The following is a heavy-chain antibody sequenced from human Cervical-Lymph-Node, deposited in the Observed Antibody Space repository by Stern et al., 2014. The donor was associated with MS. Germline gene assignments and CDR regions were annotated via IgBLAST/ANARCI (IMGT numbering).Heavy chain of an antibody. CDR3: ARPRLPFYYYYGMDV. V-gene: IGHV3-30*03. CDR2: ISDDGSNK. Sequence: VQLVESGGGVVQPGRSLRLSCAASGFIFSSYGMHWVRQAPGKGLEWVAVISDDGSNKYYADSVKGRFSISRDSSKDTLYLQMNRLRPEDTAVYYCARPRLPFYYYYGMDVWGTGTTVTVSS. CDR1: GFIFSSYG. D-gene: IGHD5-18*01. J-gene: IGHJ6*04.